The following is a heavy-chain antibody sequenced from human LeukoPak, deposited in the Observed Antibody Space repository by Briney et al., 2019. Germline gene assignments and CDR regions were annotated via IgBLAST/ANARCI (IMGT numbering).Heavy chain of an antibody. CDR2: ISSSSSYI. V-gene: IGHV3-21*01. CDR3: ARDSGNSSGWYTSFDY. J-gene: IGHJ4*02. CDR1: GFTFSSYS. D-gene: IGHD6-19*01. Sequence: PGRSLRLSCAASGFTFSSYSMNWVRQAPGKGLEWVSSISSSSSYIYYADSVKGRFTISRDNAKNSLYLQMNSLRAEDTAVYYCARDSGNSSGWYTSFDYWGQGTLVTVSS.